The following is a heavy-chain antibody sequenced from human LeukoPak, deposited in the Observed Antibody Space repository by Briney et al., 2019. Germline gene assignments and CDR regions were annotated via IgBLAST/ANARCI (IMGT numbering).Heavy chain of an antibody. D-gene: IGHD3-22*01. CDR3: AKRRYESSGYFDY. Sequence: GGSLRLSGAASGFIFGSYSMTWVRQAPGKGLEGVAAVTSSGTVYYADSVRGRFTFTRDNSKNTLYLQMDSLRAEDTATYYCAKRRYESSGYFDYWGQGTLVTISS. CDR2: VTSSGTV. CDR1: GFIFGSYS. V-gene: IGHV3-23*01. J-gene: IGHJ4*02.